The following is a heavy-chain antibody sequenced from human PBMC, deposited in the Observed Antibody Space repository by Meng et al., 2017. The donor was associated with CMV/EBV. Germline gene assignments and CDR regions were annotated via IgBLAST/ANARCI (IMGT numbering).Heavy chain of an antibody. Sequence: SLKISCAASGFTFDDYAMHWVRQAPGKGLEWVSGISWNSGSIGYADSVKGRFTISRDNAKNSLYLQMNSLRAEDMAFYYYAKGVYSNHDAPFDYWGQGTLVTVSS. CDR1: GFTFDDYA. V-gene: IGHV3-9*03. J-gene: IGHJ4*02. D-gene: IGHD4-11*01. CDR2: ISWNSGSI. CDR3: AKGVYSNHDAPFDY.